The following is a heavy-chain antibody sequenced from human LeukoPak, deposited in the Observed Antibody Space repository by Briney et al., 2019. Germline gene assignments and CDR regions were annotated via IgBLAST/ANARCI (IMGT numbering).Heavy chain of an antibody. CDR1: GYTLTELS. J-gene: IGHJ4*02. CDR2: FDPEDGET. V-gene: IGHV1-24*01. CDR3: ATGEGGRWLQLSPIFDY. D-gene: IGHD5-24*01. Sequence: ASVTVSFKVSGYTLTELSMHWVRQAPGKGLEWMGGFDPEDGETIYAQKFQGRVTMTEDTSTDTPYMELSSLRSEDTAVYYCATGEGGRWLQLSPIFDYWGQGTLVTVSS.